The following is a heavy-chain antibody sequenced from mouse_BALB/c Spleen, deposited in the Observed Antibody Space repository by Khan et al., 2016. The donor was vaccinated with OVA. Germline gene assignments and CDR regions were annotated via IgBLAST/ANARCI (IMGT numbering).Heavy chain of an antibody. CDR3: ARSPAEGYALDS. J-gene: IGHJ4*01. CDR2: INTHSGVP. Sequence: QIQLVQSGPELKKPGETVRISCKASGYTFTTAGMQWVQKMPGKGLKWIGWINTHSGVPKYAEDFKGRFAFSLETSANTAYLQISNLKNEDTATYLYARSPAEGYALDSWGQGTSVTVSS. CDR1: GYTFTTAG. V-gene: IGHV9-4*02.